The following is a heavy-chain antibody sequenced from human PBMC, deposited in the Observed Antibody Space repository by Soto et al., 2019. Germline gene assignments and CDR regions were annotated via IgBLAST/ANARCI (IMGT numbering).Heavy chain of an antibody. CDR3: ARDRGPAAAIRRRREFDY. CDR1: GFTFSSYS. CDR2: ISSSSSYI. V-gene: IGHV3-21*01. J-gene: IGHJ4*02. D-gene: IGHD2-2*02. Sequence: GGSLRLSCAASGFTFSSYSMNWVRQAPGKGLEWVSSISSSSSYIYYADSVKGRFTISRDNAKNSLYLQMNSLRAEDTAVYYCARDRGPAAAIRRRREFDYWGQGTLVT.